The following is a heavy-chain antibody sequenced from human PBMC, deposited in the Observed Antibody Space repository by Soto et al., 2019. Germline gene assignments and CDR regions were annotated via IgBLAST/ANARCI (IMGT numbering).Heavy chain of an antibody. V-gene: IGHV3-23*01. Sequence: GGSLRLSCVPSGITFSTYAMSWVRQAPGEGPECVSEISVSGANSYYADSVMGRFTISRDNSKSTLYLQMNSLRVEDTALYYCAIWNYGFDYWGRGTVVTVSS. CDR2: ISVSGANS. J-gene: IGHJ4*02. CDR1: GITFSTYA. D-gene: IGHD1-7*01. CDR3: AIWNYGFDY.